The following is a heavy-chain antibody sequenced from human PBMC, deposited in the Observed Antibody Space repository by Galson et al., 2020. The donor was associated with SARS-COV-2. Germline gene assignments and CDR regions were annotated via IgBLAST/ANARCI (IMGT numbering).Heavy chain of an antibody. CDR1: GGSISSGSFY. CDR2: IYTAGHT. D-gene: IGHD6-19*01. Sequence: SETLSLTCTVSGGSISSGSFYWGWIRQPAGKRLEWIGHIYTAGHTDYNPSLKSRVTISLDTSKNQFSLNLNSVTATDTAVYYCARESPAWSSGRFSIWGQGALVTVSS. J-gene: IGHJ4*02. CDR3: ARESPAWSSGRFSI. V-gene: IGHV4-61*09.